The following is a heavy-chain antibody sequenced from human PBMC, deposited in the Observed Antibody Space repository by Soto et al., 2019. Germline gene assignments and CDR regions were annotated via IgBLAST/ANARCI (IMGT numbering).Heavy chain of an antibody. V-gene: IGHV3-7*05. J-gene: IGHJ3*02. D-gene: IGHD5-12*01. CDR2: INQDGSEK. Sequence: GGSLRLSCAPSGFLFSNFWLNWVRQAPGRGLEWVANINQDGSEKYYVDSVKGRFTISRDNAQKSLYLQMNSLRAEDTALYYCARVPPGGYSGYDSAFDIWGQGTMVTVSS. CDR3: ARVPPGGYSGYDSAFDI. CDR1: GFLFSNFW.